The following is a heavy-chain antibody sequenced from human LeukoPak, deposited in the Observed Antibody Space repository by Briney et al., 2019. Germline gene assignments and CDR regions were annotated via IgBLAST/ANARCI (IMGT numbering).Heavy chain of an antibody. CDR1: GFTFSSYW. Sequence: GGSLRLSCAASGFTFSSYWMSWVRQAPGKGLEWVANIKQDGSEKYYVDSVKGRFTISRDNDKNSLYLQMNSLRAEDTAVYYCARDRYYDSRDMDVWGKGTTVTVS. CDR3: ARDRYYDSRDMDV. V-gene: IGHV3-7*01. D-gene: IGHD3-22*01. CDR2: IKQDGSEK. J-gene: IGHJ6*03.